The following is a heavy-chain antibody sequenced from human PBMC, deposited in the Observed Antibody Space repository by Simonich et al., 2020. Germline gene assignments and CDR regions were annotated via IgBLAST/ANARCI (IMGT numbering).Heavy chain of an antibody. CDR3: ARDGLGTAYYYYMDV. Sequence: EVQLVESGGGLVQPGGSLRLSCAASGFTFSSYWMSLVREAPGKGLEWVANIKQDGSEKYYEDSVKGRFTISRDNDKNSLYLQMNSLRAEDTAVYYCARDGLGTAYYYYMDVWGKGTTVTVSS. J-gene: IGHJ6*03. CDR1: GFTFSSYW. CDR2: IKQDGSEK. V-gene: IGHV3-7*01. D-gene: IGHD7-27*01.